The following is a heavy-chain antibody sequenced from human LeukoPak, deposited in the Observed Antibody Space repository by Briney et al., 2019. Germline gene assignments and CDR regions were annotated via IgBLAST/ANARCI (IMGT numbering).Heavy chain of an antibody. CDR1: GFTFSSYS. V-gene: IGHV3-21*01. CDR2: ISSSSSYI. J-gene: IGHJ3*02. CDR3: ARGVVSLWFGDPMGAFDI. Sequence: PGGSLRLSCAASGFTFSSYSMNWVRQAPGKGLEWVSSISSSSSYIYYADSVKGRFTISRDNAKNSLYLQMNSLRAEDTAVYYCARGVVSLWFGDPMGAFDIWGQGTMVTVSS. D-gene: IGHD3-10*01.